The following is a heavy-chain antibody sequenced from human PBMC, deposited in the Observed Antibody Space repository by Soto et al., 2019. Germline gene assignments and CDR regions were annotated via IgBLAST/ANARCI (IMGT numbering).Heavy chain of an antibody. CDR1: GYTFATYD. CDR2: MYPDSGNT. CDR3: ARGLEESVPSYHFYMDV. V-gene: IGHV1-8*01. Sequence: QVQLVQSGAEVKKPGASVKVSCKASGYTFATYDINWVRQAAGQGLEWLGWMYPDSGNTGYAQKFQGRVTMTRNTSTSTAYMELSSLISEDTAVYYCARGLEESVPSYHFYMDVWGKGTTVTVSS. J-gene: IGHJ6*03. D-gene: IGHD1-1*01.